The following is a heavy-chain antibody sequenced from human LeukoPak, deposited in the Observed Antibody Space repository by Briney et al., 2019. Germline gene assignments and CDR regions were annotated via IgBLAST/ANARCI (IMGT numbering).Heavy chain of an antibody. V-gene: IGHV3-30*18. J-gene: IGHJ4*02. CDR3: AKEKYNWNDYFDY. CDR1: GFIFSSNG. CDR2: VSYDGRHQ. Sequence: GRSLRLSCAASGFIFSSNGIHWVRQAPGKGLEWVAVVSYDGRHQYYADSVKGRFTISRDNSKNIAYLQMNSLRPEDTAVYHCAKEKYNWNDYFDYWGQGTLVTVSS. D-gene: IGHD1-1*01.